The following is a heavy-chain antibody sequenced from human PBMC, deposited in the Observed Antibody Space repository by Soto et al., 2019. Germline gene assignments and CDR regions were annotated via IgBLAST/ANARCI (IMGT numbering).Heavy chain of an antibody. CDR2: FDPEDGET. V-gene: IGHV1-24*01. D-gene: IGHD2-2*01. Sequence: ASVKVSCKVSGYTLTELSMHWVRRAPGKGLEWMGGFDPEDGETIYAQKFQGRVTMTEDTSTDTAYMELSSLRSEDTAVYYCATCSSTSCPLVAGMDVWGQGTTVTVSS. J-gene: IGHJ6*02. CDR1: GYTLTELS. CDR3: ATCSSTSCPLVAGMDV.